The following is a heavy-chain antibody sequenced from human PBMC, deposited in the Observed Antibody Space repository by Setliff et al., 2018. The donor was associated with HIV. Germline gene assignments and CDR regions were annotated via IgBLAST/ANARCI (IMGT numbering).Heavy chain of an antibody. J-gene: IGHJ3*01. Sequence: ASVKVSCKASGYNFITFGINWVRQAPGQGLEWMGWINPNGGGTNHARSFGGRVTMTMDTSIDTAYLEVTGLKYDDTAVYFCAREAHGPGSLYANDIFDLWGQGTLVTVSS. CDR2: INPNGGGT. CDR1: GYNFITFG. CDR3: AREAHGPGSLYANDIFDL. V-gene: IGHV1-2*02. D-gene: IGHD3-10*01.